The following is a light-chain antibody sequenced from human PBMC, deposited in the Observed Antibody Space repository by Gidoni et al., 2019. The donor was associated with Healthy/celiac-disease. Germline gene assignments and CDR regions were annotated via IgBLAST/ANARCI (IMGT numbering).Light chain of an antibody. J-gene: IGKJ3*01. CDR2: AAS. CDR3: QQYYSYPFT. CDR1: LGISSY. V-gene: IGKV1-8*01. Sequence: AIQLTHSPSLFSASTAARVTITSRASLGISSYLAWYQQKPGKAPKLLIYAASTLQSGVPSRFSGSGSGTDFTLTISCLQSEDFATYYCQQYYSYPFTFGPGTKVDIK.